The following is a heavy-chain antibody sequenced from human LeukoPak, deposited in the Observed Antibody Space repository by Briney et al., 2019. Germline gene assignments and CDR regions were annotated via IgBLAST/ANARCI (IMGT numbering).Heavy chain of an antibody. CDR1: DDSISSGSYY. J-gene: IGHJ4*02. V-gene: IGHV4-61*02. D-gene: IGHD4-17*01. CDR3: ARARLPYGPYFDF. Sequence: SETLSLTCTVSDDSISSGSYYWSWIRQPAGKGLEWIGRIYVTGTTNYNLSLKSRVTISINTSKMQFSLKLRSVTVEDTGVYYCARARLPYGPYFDFWGQGTLVTVSS. CDR2: IYVTGTT.